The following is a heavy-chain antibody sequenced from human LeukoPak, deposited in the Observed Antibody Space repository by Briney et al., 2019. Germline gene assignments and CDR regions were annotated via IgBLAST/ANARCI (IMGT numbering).Heavy chain of an antibody. CDR1: GYTLTELS. CDR2: ISWDGSAT. J-gene: IGHJ5*02. D-gene: IGHD3-10*01. CDR3: AKEGMLRATTNWFDP. Sequence: SCKVSGYTLTELSMHWVRQAPGKGLKWVSLISWDGSATYYADSVKGRFTVSRDNSKNSLYLQMNSLRTEDTALYYCAKEGMLRATTNWFDPWGQGTLVTVSS. V-gene: IGHV3-43*01.